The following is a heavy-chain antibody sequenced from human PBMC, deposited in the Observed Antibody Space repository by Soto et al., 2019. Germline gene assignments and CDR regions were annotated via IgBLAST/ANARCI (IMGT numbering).Heavy chain of an antibody. D-gene: IGHD1-7*01. CDR3: ARASDITGTTPYYYGMDV. J-gene: IGHJ6*02. Sequence: QVQLVQSGAEVKKPGSSVKVSCKASGGTFSRYAISWERQAPGQGLEWMGGIIPIFGTANYAQKFQGRVTITADESTSTAYMELSSLRSEDTAVYYCARASDITGTTPYYYGMDVWGQGTTVTVS. CDR2: IIPIFGTA. CDR1: GGTFSRYA. V-gene: IGHV1-69*12.